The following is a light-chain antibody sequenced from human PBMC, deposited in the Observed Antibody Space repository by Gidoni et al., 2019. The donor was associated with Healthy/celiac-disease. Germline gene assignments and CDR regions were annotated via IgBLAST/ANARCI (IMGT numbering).Light chain of an antibody. Sequence: QSVLTQPPSVSAAPGQKVTISCSGSSSNIGNNYVSWYQQLPGTAPKLLIYDNNKRPSGIPARFSGSTSGTSATLGITGLQTGDEADYYCGTWDSSLSAGEFGGGTKLTVL. CDR2: DNN. J-gene: IGLJ3*02. CDR1: SSNIGNNY. CDR3: GTWDSSLSAGE. V-gene: IGLV1-51*01.